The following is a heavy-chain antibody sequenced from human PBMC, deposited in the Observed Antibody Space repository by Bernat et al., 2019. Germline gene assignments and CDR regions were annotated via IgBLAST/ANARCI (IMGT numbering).Heavy chain of an antibody. CDR2: IKSKTDCGTT. CDR1: GFTFSNAW. Sequence: EVQLVESGGGMVKPGGSLRLSCAASGFTFSNAWMSWVRQAPGKGLEWVGRIKSKTDCGTTDYAAPVKGRFTISRDDSKNTLYLQMNSLKTEDTAVYYCTTVMVLVWGQGTLVTVSS. J-gene: IGHJ4*02. V-gene: IGHV3-15*01. D-gene: IGHD3-10*01. CDR3: TTVMVLV.